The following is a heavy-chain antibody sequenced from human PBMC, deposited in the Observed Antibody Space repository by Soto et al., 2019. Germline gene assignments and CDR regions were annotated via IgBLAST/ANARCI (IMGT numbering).Heavy chain of an antibody. D-gene: IGHD4-17*01. CDR2: IYYSGST. J-gene: IGHJ6*02. V-gene: IGHV4-39*01. Sequence: ASETLSLTCTVSGGSISSSSYYWGWIRQPPGKGLEWIGSIYYSGSTYYNPSLKSRVTISVDTSKNQFSLKLSSVTAADTAVYYCATYGDYGVGVGYYYGMDVWGQGTTVTVSS. CDR3: ATYGDYGVGVGYYYGMDV. CDR1: GGSISSSSYY.